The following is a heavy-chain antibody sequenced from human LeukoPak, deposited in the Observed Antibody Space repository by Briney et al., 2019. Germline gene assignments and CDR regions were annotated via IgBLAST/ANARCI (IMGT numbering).Heavy chain of an antibody. V-gene: IGHV3-30*18. Sequence: GGSLRLSRAASGFTFSSYGMHWVRQAPGKGLEWVAVISYDGSNKYYADSVKGRFTISRDNSKNTLYLQMNSLRAEDTAVYYCAKAQRGYSYGDDAFDIWGQGTMVTVS. D-gene: IGHD5-18*01. CDR2: ISYDGSNK. J-gene: IGHJ3*02. CDR1: GFTFSSYG. CDR3: AKAQRGYSYGDDAFDI.